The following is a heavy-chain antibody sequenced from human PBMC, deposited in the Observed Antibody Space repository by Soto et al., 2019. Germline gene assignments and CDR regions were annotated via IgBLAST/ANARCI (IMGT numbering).Heavy chain of an antibody. V-gene: IGHV3-7*03. Sequence: EVQLVESGGGLAQPGGSLRLSCAASGFTFSNFWMSWARQAPGKGLEWVANIKGDGSVTQYVASVEGRFTISRDNAKYSLYLQMNSLRVEDTALYYCVIPTRSVRVMGVWGQGTTVTVSS. CDR1: GFTFSNFW. D-gene: IGHD6-6*01. J-gene: IGHJ6*02. CDR2: IKGDGSVT. CDR3: VIPTRSVRVMGV.